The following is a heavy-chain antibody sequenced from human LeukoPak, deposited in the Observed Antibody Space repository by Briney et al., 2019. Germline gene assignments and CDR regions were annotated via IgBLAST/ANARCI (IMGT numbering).Heavy chain of an antibody. CDR3: ARGLGYYYDSSGYHTPGAFDI. CDR1: GGSFSGYY. V-gene: IGHV4-59*01. J-gene: IGHJ3*02. Sequence: SETLSLTCAVYGGSFSGYYWSWIRQPPGKGLEWIGYIYYSGSTNYNPSLKSRVTISVDTSKNQFSLKLSSVTAADTAVYYCARGLGYYYDSSGYHTPGAFDIWGQGTMVTVSS. CDR2: IYYSGST. D-gene: IGHD3-22*01.